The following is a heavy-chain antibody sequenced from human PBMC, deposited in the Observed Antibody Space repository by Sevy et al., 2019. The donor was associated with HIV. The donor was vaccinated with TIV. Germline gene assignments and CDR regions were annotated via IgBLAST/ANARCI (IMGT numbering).Heavy chain of an antibody. D-gene: IGHD3-9*01. CDR1: GFTFDDYG. Sequence: GGCLRLSCAASGFTFDDYGMNWVRQAPGKGLEWVSGINWNGGSTGYTDSVKGRFTISRDNAKNSLYLQMNSLRAEDTALYYCASMLTGASAFDIWGQGTMVTVSS. CDR3: ASMLTGASAFDI. CDR2: INWNGGST. J-gene: IGHJ3*02. V-gene: IGHV3-20*04.